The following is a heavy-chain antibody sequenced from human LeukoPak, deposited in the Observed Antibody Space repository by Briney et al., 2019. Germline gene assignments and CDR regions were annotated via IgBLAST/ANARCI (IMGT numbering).Heavy chain of an antibody. CDR1: GGSISRGAYY. D-gene: IGHD3-10*01. V-gene: IGHV4-30-4*01. J-gene: IGHJ5*02. CDR3: ARDAEGGSGSAWFDP. CDR2: IYYSGST. Sequence: SQTLSLTCTVSGGSISRGAYYWSWIRQPPGKGLEWIGYIYYSGSTYYNSSLKSRVTISVDTSKNQFSLKLSSVTAADTAVYYCARDAEGGSGSAWFDPWGQGTLVTVSS.